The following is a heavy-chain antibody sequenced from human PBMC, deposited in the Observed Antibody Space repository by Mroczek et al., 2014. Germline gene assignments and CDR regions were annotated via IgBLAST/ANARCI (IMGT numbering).Heavy chain of an antibody. CDR3: ARKPAIKVEYYYYMDV. D-gene: IGHD2-2*01. J-gene: IGHJ6*03. V-gene: IGHV1-8*01. Sequence: SGAEVKKPGASVKVSCKASGYTFTSYDINWVRQATGQGLEWMGWMNPNSGNTGYAQKFQGRVTMTRNTSISTAYMELSSLRSEDTAVYYCARKPAIKVEYYYYMDVWGKGTTVTVSS. CDR2: MNPNSGNT. CDR1: GYTFTSYD.